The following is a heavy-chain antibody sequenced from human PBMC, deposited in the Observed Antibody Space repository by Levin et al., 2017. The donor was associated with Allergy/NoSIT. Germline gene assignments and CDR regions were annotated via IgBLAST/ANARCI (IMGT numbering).Heavy chain of an antibody. CDR2: ISASGGGT. CDR1: GLTFRNYF. D-gene: IGHD2-8*01. CDR3: GRDPNGDYLGAFEM. Sequence: GESLKISCAASGLTFRNYFMVWVRQAPAKGLEWVSGISASGGGTYYADSVKGRFTVSRDDSKNTLYLEMSSLRAEDTAIYYCGRDPNGDYLGAFEMWGQGTVVTVSS. V-gene: IGHV3-23*01. J-gene: IGHJ3*02.